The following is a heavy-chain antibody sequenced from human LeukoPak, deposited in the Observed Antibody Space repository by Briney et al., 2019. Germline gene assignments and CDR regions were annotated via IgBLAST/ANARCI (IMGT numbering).Heavy chain of an antibody. CDR3: AREAEALDI. CDR2: ISYDGSNK. Sequence: GGSLRLSCAASGFTFSSYAMHWVRQAPGKGLEWVAVISYDGSNKFYADSVKGRFTISRDNSKNTVYLQMNSLRAEDTAVYYCAREAEALDIWGQGILVTVSS. J-gene: IGHJ3*02. CDR1: GFTFSSYA. V-gene: IGHV3-30-3*01.